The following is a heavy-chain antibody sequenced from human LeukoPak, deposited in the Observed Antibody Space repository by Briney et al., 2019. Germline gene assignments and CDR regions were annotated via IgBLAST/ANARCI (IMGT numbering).Heavy chain of an antibody. Sequence: GGSLRLSCAASGSSFSSFSMNWVRQAPGKGLEWVSYISGGSSFTYYVDSVKGRFTISRDNAKNSLYLQMNSLRAEDTAVYYCASLDYDFWRAFDYWGQGTLVTVSS. CDR2: ISGGSSFT. V-gene: IGHV3-21*01. D-gene: IGHD3-3*01. CDR3: ASLDYDFWRAFDY. CDR1: GSSFSSFS. J-gene: IGHJ4*02.